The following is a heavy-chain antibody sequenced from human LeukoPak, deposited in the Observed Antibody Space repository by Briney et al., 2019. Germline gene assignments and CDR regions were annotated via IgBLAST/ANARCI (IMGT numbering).Heavy chain of an antibody. CDR3: ARGPWLVRGFDY. V-gene: IGHV4-34*01. CDR1: GGSFSGYY. D-gene: IGHD6-19*01. Sequence: SETLSLTCAVYGGSFSGYYWSWIRQPPGKGLEWIGEINHSGSTNYNPSLKSRVTISVDTSKNQFSLKLSSVTAADTAVYYCARGPWLVRGFDYWGQGTLVTVSS. CDR2: INHSGST. J-gene: IGHJ4*02.